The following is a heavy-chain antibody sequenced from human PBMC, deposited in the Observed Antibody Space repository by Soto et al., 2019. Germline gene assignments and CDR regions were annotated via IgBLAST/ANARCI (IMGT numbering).Heavy chain of an antibody. CDR1: GFTFRNFG. Sequence: QVQLVESGGGVVQPGRSLRLSCAASGFTFRNFGMHWVRQAPGKGLEWVAVISYGGNKKYYADSVKGRFTISRDNSKHTLYLQINSQRDEDTAVYYCAKAVPPFVVVTASDYWGQGTLVTVSS. CDR3: AKAVPPFVVVTASDY. D-gene: IGHD2-21*02. J-gene: IGHJ4*01. CDR2: ISYGGNKK. V-gene: IGHV3-30*18.